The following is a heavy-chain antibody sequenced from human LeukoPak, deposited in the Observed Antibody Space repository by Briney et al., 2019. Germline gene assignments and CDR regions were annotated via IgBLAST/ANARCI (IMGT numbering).Heavy chain of an antibody. V-gene: IGHV3-30*02. D-gene: IGHD3-3*01. J-gene: IGHJ5*02. CDR3: AKDLRFVIEYNWFDP. Sequence: PGGSLRLSCAASGFTFSSYGMHWVRQAPGKGLERVAFIRYDGSNKYYADSVKGRFSISRDNSKNTLYLQMNSLRAEDTAVYYCAKDLRFVIEYNWFDPWGQGTLVTVSS. CDR1: GFTFSSYG. CDR2: IRYDGSNK.